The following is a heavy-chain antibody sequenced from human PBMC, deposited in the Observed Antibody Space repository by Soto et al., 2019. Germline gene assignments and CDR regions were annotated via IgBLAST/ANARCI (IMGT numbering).Heavy chain of an antibody. CDR1: GFTFSNAW. CDR2: IKSKTDGGTT. Sequence: EVQLVESGGGLVKPGGSLRLSCAASGFTFSNAWMSWVRQAPGKGLEWVGRIKSKTDGGTTDYAAPVTGRFTISRDDTKNTLYLQMNNLKTEDTAVYYCTTVHITIFGVVIYYYGMDVWGQGTTVTVSS. V-gene: IGHV3-15*01. D-gene: IGHD3-3*01. CDR3: TTVHITIFGVVIYYYGMDV. J-gene: IGHJ6*02.